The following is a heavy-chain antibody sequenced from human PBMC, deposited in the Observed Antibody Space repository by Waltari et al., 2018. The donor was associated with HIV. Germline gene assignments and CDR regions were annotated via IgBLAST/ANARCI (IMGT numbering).Heavy chain of an antibody. J-gene: IGHJ4*02. CDR1: GFTFSSYT. V-gene: IGHV3-21*02. CDR3: ARAGDFDF. Sequence: EVQLVESGGGPVKPGGSLRLSCAASGFTFSSYTMKWVRQAPGKGLEWVSSISSLGSEVFYADSVKGRFTISRDNDKSSLYLQMTSLRVEDTSLYYCARAGDFDFWGQGILVTVSS. CDR2: ISSLGSEV. D-gene: IGHD3-10*01.